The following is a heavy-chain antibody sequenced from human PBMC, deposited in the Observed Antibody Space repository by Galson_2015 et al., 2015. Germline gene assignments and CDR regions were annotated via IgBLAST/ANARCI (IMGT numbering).Heavy chain of an antibody. CDR1: GFTFSNYA. Sequence: SLRLSCAASGFTFSNYAMTWVRQALGKGLEWVSSISASGGTTYYADSVKGRFTISRDNSKNTLFLQMNSLRAEDTAIYYCAKSVLVRGFDFWGQGTLVTVSS. CDR2: ISASGGTT. J-gene: IGHJ4*02. V-gene: IGHV3-23*01. D-gene: IGHD3-10*01. CDR3: AKSVLVRGFDF.